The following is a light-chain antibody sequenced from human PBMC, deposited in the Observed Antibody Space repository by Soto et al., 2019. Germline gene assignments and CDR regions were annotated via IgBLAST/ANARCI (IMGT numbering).Light chain of an antibody. CDR1: SSDIGGNNY. CDR3: SSFAGGPYV. Sequence: QSALTQPRSVSGSPGQSVAISCTGTSSDIGGNNYVSWYQQHPGRAPKLVIYHVSKRPSGVPDRFSGSKSGNTASLIISGLQAEDEADYYCSSFAGGPYVFGTGTKVTVL. V-gene: IGLV2-11*01. J-gene: IGLJ1*01. CDR2: HVS.